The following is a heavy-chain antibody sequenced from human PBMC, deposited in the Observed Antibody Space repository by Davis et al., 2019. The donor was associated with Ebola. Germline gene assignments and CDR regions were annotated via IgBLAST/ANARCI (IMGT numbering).Heavy chain of an antibody. J-gene: IGHJ4*02. D-gene: IGHD3-22*01. Sequence: SETLSLTCTVSGGSISSYYWSWIRQPPGKGLEWIGNIYYSGSTNYNPSLKSRVTISIDTSKNQFSLRLSSMTAADTAVYYCARGDSYYDPSGYYAGPEAPDHWGQGTLVSVSS. CDR2: IYYSGST. V-gene: IGHV4-59*01. CDR1: GGSISSYY. CDR3: ARGDSYYDPSGYYAGPEAPDH.